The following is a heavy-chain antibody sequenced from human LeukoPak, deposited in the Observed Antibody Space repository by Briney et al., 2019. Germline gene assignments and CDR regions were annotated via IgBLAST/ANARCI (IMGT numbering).Heavy chain of an antibody. V-gene: IGHV3-66*01. J-gene: IGHJ4*02. CDR1: GFTFSVYS. Sequence: PGGSLRLSCAASGFTFSVYSMNWVRQAPGKGLEWVSLIYSGGSTSYADSVKGRFTISRDNSKNTLYLQMDSLRVDDTAVYYCARDPPAVATNTYGWGQGTLVAVSS. D-gene: IGHD6-13*01. CDR3: ARDPPAVATNTYG. CDR2: IYSGGST.